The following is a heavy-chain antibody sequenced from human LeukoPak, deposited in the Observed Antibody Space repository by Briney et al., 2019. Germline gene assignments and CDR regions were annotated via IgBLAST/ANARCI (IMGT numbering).Heavy chain of an antibody. Sequence: SETLSLTCGVSGGSITNTNYWTWVRHPPGKGLEWIGEVNLQGSTNYNPSLMGRVAISVDTSENHISLQLTSVTAADTAVYYCAREGGPYRPLDYSGQGTLVTVSS. J-gene: IGHJ4*02. V-gene: IGHV4-4*02. CDR3: AREGGPYRPLDY. CDR2: VNLQGST. CDR1: GGSITNTNY.